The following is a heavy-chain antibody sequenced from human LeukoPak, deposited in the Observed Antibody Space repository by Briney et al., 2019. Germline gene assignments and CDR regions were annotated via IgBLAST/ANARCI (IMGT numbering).Heavy chain of an antibody. V-gene: IGHV1-69*13. Sequence: ASVKVSCKASGGTFSSYAISWVRQAPGQGLEWMGGIIPIFGTANYAQKFQGRVTITADESTSTAYMELSSLRSEDTAVYYCARDPGYSYGWYYFNYWGQGTLVTASS. CDR3: ARDPGYSYGWYYFNY. D-gene: IGHD5-18*01. CDR1: GGTFSSYA. CDR2: IIPIFGTA. J-gene: IGHJ4*02.